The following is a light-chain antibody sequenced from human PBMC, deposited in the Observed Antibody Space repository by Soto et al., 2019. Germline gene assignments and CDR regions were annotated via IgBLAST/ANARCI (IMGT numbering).Light chain of an antibody. CDR2: GAS. CDR1: QSLSGNY. J-gene: IGKJ4*01. Sequence: EIVLTQSPGTVSLSPGDRATLSCRASQSLSGNYLAWYQQKPGQAPRLLLSGASSRATGIPDRFTGSGSGTDFILTITGLEPGDFAVYYSQHYGRSPFTFGGGTKVEIK. V-gene: IGKV3-20*01. CDR3: QHYGRSPFT.